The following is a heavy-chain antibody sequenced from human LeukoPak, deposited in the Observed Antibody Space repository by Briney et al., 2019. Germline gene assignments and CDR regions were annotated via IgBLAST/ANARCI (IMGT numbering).Heavy chain of an antibody. Sequence: PGGSLRLSCVASGFTFSNYWMHWASQAPGKGLMWVSRIRGDGAHTSYADSVEGRFTVSRDNGKNTLYLEMNSLTDEDTAIYYCVRGGDAYNFDFWGRGTLVSVS. D-gene: IGHD5-24*01. CDR3: VRGGDAYNFDF. V-gene: IGHV3-74*01. CDR1: GFTFSNYW. J-gene: IGHJ4*02. CDR2: IRGDGAHT.